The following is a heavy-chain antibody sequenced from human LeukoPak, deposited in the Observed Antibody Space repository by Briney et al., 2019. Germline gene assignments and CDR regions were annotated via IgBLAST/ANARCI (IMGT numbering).Heavy chain of an antibody. CDR3: ARGTYYYDSSGYSYYFDY. V-gene: IGHV4-39*07. Sequence: SETLSLTCTVSGGSISSSCYYWGWIRQPPGKGLEWIGSIYYSGSAYYNPSLKSRVTISVDTSKNQFSLKLSSVTAADTAVYYCARGTYYYDSSGYSYYFDYWGQGTLVTVSS. CDR1: GGSISSSCYY. CDR2: IYYSGSA. J-gene: IGHJ4*02. D-gene: IGHD3-22*01.